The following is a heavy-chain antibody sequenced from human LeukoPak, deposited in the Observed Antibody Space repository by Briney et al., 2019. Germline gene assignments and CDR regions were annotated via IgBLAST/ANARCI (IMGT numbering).Heavy chain of an antibody. Sequence: SETLSLTCAAYGGSFSGYYWSWIRQPPGKGLEWIGEINHSGSTNYNPSLKSRVTISVDTSKNQFSLKLSSATAADTAVYYCARGSGWYGSDYWGQGTLVTASS. D-gene: IGHD6-19*01. V-gene: IGHV4-34*01. CDR1: GGSFSGYY. CDR3: ARGSGWYGSDY. CDR2: INHSGST. J-gene: IGHJ4*02.